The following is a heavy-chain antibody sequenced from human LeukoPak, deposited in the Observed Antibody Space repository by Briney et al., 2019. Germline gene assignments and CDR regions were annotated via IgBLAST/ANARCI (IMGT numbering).Heavy chain of an antibody. V-gene: IGHV3-53*01. CDR3: AKSSPPPLRY. Sequence: GGSLRLSCAGSGFTFSSYALHWVRQAPGKGLEWVSVIYSGGSTYYADSVKGRFTISRDNSKNTLYLQMNSLRAEDTAVYYCAKSSPPPLRYWGQGTLVTVSS. J-gene: IGHJ4*02. CDR1: GFTFSSYA. CDR2: IYSGGST.